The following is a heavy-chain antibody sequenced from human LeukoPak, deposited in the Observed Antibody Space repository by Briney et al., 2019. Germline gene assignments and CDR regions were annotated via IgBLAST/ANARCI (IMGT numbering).Heavy chain of an antibody. CDR2: IYYSGST. CDR1: GGSISSYY. V-gene: IGHV4-59*01. D-gene: IGHD5-18*01. Sequence: PSETLSLTCTVSGGSISSYYWSWIRQPPGKGLEWIGYIYYSGSTNYNPSLKSRVTISVDTSKNQFSLKLSSVTAADTAVYYCARGPPGYSYGYYFDYWGQGTLVTVSS. CDR3: ARGPPGYSYGYYFDY. J-gene: IGHJ4*02.